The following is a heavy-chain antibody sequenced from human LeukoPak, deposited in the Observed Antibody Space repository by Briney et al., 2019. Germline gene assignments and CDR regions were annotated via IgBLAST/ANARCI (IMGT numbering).Heavy chain of an antibody. V-gene: IGHV4-31*03. CDR1: GGSISSGAYW. CDR2: IYYSGNT. Sequence: SETLSLTCTVAGGSISSGAYWWTWIRQDPVKGLEWIGYIYYSGNTYYNPSLRSRVNISVDTPKNQFSLNVRSVTAADTAVYFCARGHSTSSPYFCNGMDVWGQGTTVSVPS. D-gene: IGHD6-6*01. J-gene: IGHJ6*02. CDR3: ARGHSTSSPYFCNGMDV.